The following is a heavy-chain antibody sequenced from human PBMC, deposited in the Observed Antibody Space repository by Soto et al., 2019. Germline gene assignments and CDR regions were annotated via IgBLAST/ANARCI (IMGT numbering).Heavy chain of an antibody. CDR1: GYTFTSYG. D-gene: IGHD3-10*01. CDR3: ARWERGGVGITMVRGVLNYYYYYGMDV. Sequence: GASVKVSCKASGYTFTSYGISWVRQAPGQGLEWMGWISAYNGNTNYAQKLQGRVTMTTDTSTSTAYMELRSLRSDDTAVYYCARWERGGVGITMVRGVLNYYYYYGMDVWGQGTTVTVSS. J-gene: IGHJ6*02. CDR2: ISAYNGNT. V-gene: IGHV1-18*01.